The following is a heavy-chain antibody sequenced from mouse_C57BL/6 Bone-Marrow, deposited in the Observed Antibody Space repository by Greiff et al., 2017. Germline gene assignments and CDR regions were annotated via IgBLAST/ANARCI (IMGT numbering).Heavy chain of an antibody. Sequence: VQLKQSGAELVRPGASVKLSCTASGFNIKDDYMHWVKQRPEQGLEWIGWIDPENGDTEYASKFQGKATITADTSSTTAYLQLSSLTSEDTAVYYCTSYGPYAMDYWGQGTSVTVSS. CDR3: TSYGPYAMDY. J-gene: IGHJ4*01. V-gene: IGHV14-4*01. D-gene: IGHD1-2*01. CDR1: GFNIKDDY. CDR2: IDPENGDT.